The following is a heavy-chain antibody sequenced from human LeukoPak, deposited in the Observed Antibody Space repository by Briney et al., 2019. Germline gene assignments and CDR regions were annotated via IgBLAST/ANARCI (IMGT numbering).Heavy chain of an antibody. V-gene: IGHV3-53*01. CDR3: ATSNYGDYK. J-gene: IGHJ3*01. D-gene: IGHD4-17*01. CDR1: GFTLSSNY. CDR2: IYSSGST. Sequence: TGGSLRLSCAASGFTLSSNYMSWVRQAPGKGLEWVSIIYSSGSTYYADSVKGRFTISRDNAKNSLYLQMNSLRAEDTAVYYCATSNYGDYKWGQGTMVTVSS.